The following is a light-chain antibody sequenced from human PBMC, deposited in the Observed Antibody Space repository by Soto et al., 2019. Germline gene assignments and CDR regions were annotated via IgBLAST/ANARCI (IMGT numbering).Light chain of an antibody. V-gene: IGKV3-15*01. CDR3: QQYERWPPLT. Sequence: EIVMTQSPASLSVSPGERVTLSCRASQGVRSELAWYQQKSGQPPRLLIYGASTRATGIPARFSGSGSGTEFTLTINDLQSEDFAVYYCQQYERWPPLTFGGGTKVEIK. CDR2: GAS. J-gene: IGKJ4*01. CDR1: QGVRSE.